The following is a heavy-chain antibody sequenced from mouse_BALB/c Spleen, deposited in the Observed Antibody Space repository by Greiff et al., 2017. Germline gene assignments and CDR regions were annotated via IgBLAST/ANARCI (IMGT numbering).Heavy chain of an antibody. J-gene: IGHJ3*01. CDR1: GYTFTSYT. CDR3: ARRGNYGYDEGAWFAY. V-gene: IGHV1-4*01. CDR2: INPSSGYT. Sequence: VQLQQSGAELARPGASVKMSCKASGYTFTSYTMHWVKQRPGQGLEWIGYINPSSGYTNYNQKFKDKATLTADKSSSTAYMQLSSLTSEDSAVYYCARRGNYGYDEGAWFAYWGQGTLVTVSA. D-gene: IGHD2-2*01.